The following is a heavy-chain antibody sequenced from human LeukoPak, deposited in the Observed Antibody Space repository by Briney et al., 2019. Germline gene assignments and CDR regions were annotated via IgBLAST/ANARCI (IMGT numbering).Heavy chain of an antibody. Sequence: GGSLRLSCAASGFTFSSYAMSWVRRAPRKGLEWVSTISGDGTETFYADSVKGRFTISRDNSKNTHYLQMSSLRAEDTGIYYCAKGGHYSFFDYWGQGTLVTVSS. V-gene: IGHV3-23*01. CDR2: ISGDGTET. CDR3: AKGGHYSFFDY. D-gene: IGHD4-11*01. J-gene: IGHJ4*02. CDR1: GFTFSSYA.